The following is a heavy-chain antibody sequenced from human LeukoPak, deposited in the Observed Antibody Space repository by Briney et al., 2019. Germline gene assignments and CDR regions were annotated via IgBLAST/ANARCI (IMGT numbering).Heavy chain of an antibody. V-gene: IGHV4-39*07. D-gene: IGHD3-9*01. CDR3: AGDRYDILTGYYYDY. J-gene: IGHJ4*02. CDR1: GGSISSSGYY. Sequence: SETLSLTCTVSGGSISSSGYYWGWIRQPPGKGLEWIGNVYYSGSTYYNPSLKSRVTISVDTSKNQFSLKLSSVTAADTAVYYCAGDRYDILTGYYYDYWGQGTLVTVSS. CDR2: VYYSGST.